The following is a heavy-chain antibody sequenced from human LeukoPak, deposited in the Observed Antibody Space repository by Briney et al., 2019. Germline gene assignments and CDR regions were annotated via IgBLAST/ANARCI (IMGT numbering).Heavy chain of an antibody. CDR3: ARARGQSGNHFDY. Sequence: SETLSLTCTVSGGSIGPYYWSWIRQPPGKGLEWIGYIYYIGSTNYNPSLKSRVTISVDTSKNRFSLKLNSVTAADTAVYYCARARGQSGNHFDYWGQGTLVTVSP. CDR1: GGSIGPYY. D-gene: IGHD3-10*01. CDR2: IYYIGST. V-gene: IGHV4-59*08. J-gene: IGHJ4*02.